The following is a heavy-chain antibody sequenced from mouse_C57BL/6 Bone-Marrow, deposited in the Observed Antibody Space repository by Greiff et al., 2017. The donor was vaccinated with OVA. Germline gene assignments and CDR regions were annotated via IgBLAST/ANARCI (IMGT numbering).Heavy chain of an antibody. J-gene: IGHJ3*01. V-gene: IGHV5-17*01. CDR2: ISSGSSTI. CDR1: GFTFSDYG. CDR3: AGLAY. Sequence: EVKVEESGGGLVKPGGSLKLSCAASGFTFSDYGMHWVRQAPEKGLEWVAYISSGSSTIYYADTVKGRFTISRDNAKNTLFLQMTSLRSEDTAMYYCAGLAYWGQGTLVTVSA.